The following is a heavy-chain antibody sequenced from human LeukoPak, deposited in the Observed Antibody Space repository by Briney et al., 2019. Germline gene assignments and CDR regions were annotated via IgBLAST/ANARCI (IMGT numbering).Heavy chain of an antibody. V-gene: IGHV3-21*01. CDR3: ARDLSGSGDY. CDR2: ISSSSSYI. D-gene: IGHD1-26*01. J-gene: IGHJ4*02. CDR1: GGSVSSGSYY. Sequence: PSETLSLTCTVSGGSVSSGSYYWSWIRQPPGKGLEWVSSISSSSSYIYYADSVKGRFTISRDNAKNSLYLQMNSLRAEDTAVYYCARDLSGSGDYWGQGTLVTVSS.